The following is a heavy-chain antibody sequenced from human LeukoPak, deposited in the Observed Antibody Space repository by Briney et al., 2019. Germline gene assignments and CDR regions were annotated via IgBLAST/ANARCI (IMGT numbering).Heavy chain of an antibody. CDR1: GYSISSGYY. CDR3: ARLSGAPVRHPIYHFDY. CDR2: IYHSGST. Sequence: SETLSLTCVVSGYSISSGYYWGWFRQPPGKELEWIGNIYHSGSTYKNPSLKSRVTISLDTSKNQFSLKLSSVTAADTAMYYCARLSGAPVRHPIYHFDYWGQGTLVTVSS. D-gene: IGHD1-26*01. J-gene: IGHJ4*02. V-gene: IGHV4-38-2*01.